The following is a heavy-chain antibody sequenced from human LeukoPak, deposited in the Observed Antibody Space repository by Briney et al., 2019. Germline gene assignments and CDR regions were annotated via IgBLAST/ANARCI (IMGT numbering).Heavy chain of an antibody. CDR1: GYTFTEYY. Sequence: ASVKDSFKGSGYTFTEYYMHWVGQAPGEGLGGMGWINPKSGGTNYTQKFQRRVTMTRDTSISTAYMELSRLRSDDTAVYYCARGEVDTDYYDSSGYYWDYWGQGTLVTVSS. CDR3: ARGEVDTDYYDSSGYYWDY. D-gene: IGHD3-22*01. CDR2: INPKSGGT. V-gene: IGHV1-2*02. J-gene: IGHJ4*02.